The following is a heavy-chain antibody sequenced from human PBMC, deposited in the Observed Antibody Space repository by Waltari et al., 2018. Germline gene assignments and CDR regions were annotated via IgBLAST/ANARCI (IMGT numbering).Heavy chain of an antibody. CDR1: GGSISSYY. D-gene: IGHD6-13*01. J-gene: IGHJ5*02. Sequence: QVQLQESGPGLVKPSETLSLTCTVSGGSISSYYWSWIRQPPGKGLEWIGYIYYSGSTNYNPSLKSRVTISVDTSKNQYSLKLSSMTAADTAVYYCARASSSSRNWFDPWGQGTLVTVSS. CDR3: ARASSSSRNWFDP. CDR2: IYYSGST. V-gene: IGHV4-59*01.